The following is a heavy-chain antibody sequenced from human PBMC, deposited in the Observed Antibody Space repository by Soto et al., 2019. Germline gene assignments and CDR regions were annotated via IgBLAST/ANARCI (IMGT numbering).Heavy chain of an antibody. Sequence: QVQLVQSGAEVKKPGASVKVSCKASGYTFTSYGISWVRQAPGQGLEWMGWISAYNGNTNYAQKLQGRVTMTTDTSKMTGYMELRSRRSDAKAVYYCARVKGSCYHTGSDPWDKGTLATVAP. CDR3: ARVKGSCYHTGSDP. D-gene: IGHD3-3*01. V-gene: IGHV1-18*01. CDR2: ISAYNGNT. J-gene: IGHJ5*02. CDR1: GYTFTSYG.